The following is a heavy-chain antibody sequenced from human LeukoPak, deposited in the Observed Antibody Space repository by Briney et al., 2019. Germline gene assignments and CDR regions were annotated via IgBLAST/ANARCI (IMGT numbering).Heavy chain of an antibody. CDR1: GFTFSSSA. D-gene: IGHD1/OR15-1a*01. Sequence: LRLSCAASGFTFSSSAMSWVRQPPGKGLEWTGYIYYSGSTYYNPSLKSRVTISVDTSKNQFSLKLSSVTAADTAVYYCAREQHGRDALSWGQGTLVTVSS. CDR2: IYYSGST. V-gene: IGHV4-30-4*08. J-gene: IGHJ4*02. CDR3: AREQHGRDALS.